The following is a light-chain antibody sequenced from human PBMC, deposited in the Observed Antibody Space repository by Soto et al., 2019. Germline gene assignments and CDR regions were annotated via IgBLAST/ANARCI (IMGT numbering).Light chain of an antibody. CDR2: DDT. J-gene: IGLJ1*01. CDR3: GTWDSSLSAYV. Sequence: QSVLTQPPSVSEAPGQKVTISCSGRSSNIGNNYVSWYQQLPGTAPKLLIYDDTKRPSGIPDRFSGSKSGTSATLGITGLQTGDEADYYCGTWDSSLSAYVFGTGTKVTVL. V-gene: IGLV1-51*01. CDR1: SSNIGNNY.